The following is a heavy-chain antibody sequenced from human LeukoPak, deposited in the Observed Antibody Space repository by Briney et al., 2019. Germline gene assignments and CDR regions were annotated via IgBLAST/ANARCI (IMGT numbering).Heavy chain of an antibody. D-gene: IGHD2-2*01. Sequence: GGSLRLSCAASGFTFSTYAMSWVRQAPGKGLEWVSTISGSGGGTNHADSVKGRFTISRDNSKNTLYLQMNSLRPEDTAVYYCARVYCSSTSCYAGLYWYFDLWGRGTLLTVSS. V-gene: IGHV3-23*01. CDR2: ISGSGGGT. J-gene: IGHJ2*01. CDR3: ARVYCSSTSCYAGLYWYFDL. CDR1: GFTFSTYA.